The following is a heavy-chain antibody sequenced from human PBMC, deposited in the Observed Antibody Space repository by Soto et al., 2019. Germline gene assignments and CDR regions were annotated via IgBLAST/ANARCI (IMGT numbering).Heavy chain of an antibody. Sequence: QLQLQESGSGLVKPSQTLSLTCAVSGGSISSGGYSWSWIRQPPGKGLEWIGYIYHSGSTYYNPSLKSRVTISVDRFNNPFTRKLSSVTASDTVVYYCARVGGLGAAAVDYWGQGTLVTVSS. D-gene: IGHD6-25*01. CDR3: ARVGGLGAAAVDY. CDR2: IYHSGST. V-gene: IGHV4-30-2*01. J-gene: IGHJ4*02. CDR1: GGSISSGGYS.